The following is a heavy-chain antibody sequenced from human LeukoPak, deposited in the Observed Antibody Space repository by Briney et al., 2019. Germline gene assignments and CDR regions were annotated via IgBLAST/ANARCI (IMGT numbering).Heavy chain of an antibody. V-gene: IGHV3-20*04. D-gene: IGHD6-13*01. CDR2: INWSGGST. CDR3: ARDVAAAGTGYFDY. CDR1: GFTFDDYG. Sequence: GGSLRLSCAASGFTFDDYGMSWVRQAPGKGLEWVSGINWSGGSTGYADSVKGRFTISRDNAKNSLYLQMNSLRAEDTALYYCARDVAAAGTGYFDYWGQGTLVTVSS. J-gene: IGHJ4*02.